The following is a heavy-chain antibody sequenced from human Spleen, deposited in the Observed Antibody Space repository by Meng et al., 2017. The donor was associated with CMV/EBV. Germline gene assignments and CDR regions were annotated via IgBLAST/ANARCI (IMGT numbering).Heavy chain of an antibody. CDR2: INPNSGDT. Sequence: SGYTLTAYYIHWVRQTPREGLEWMGWINPNSGDTNYAQKFQGRVIMTRDTSVSTAYMELTRLRSDDTAVYYCARPRYCSDSSCSYFDSWGRGTLVTVSS. CDR1: GYTLTAYY. J-gene: IGHJ4*02. CDR3: ARPRYCSDSSCSYFDS. V-gene: IGHV1-2*02. D-gene: IGHD2-15*01.